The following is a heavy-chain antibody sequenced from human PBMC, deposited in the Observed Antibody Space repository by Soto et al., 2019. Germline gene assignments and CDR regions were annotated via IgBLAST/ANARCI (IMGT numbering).Heavy chain of an antibody. V-gene: IGHV1-69*02. D-gene: IGHD7-27*01. Sequence: ASVKVSCKASGVTFSSYTISWVRQAPGQGLEWMGRIIPILGIANCAQKFQGRVTITADKSTSTAYMELSSLRSEDTAVYYCASDLTDEGGFEWGQGTLVTVSS. CDR1: GVTFSSYT. J-gene: IGHJ4*02. CDR3: ASDLTDEGGFE. CDR2: IIPILGIA.